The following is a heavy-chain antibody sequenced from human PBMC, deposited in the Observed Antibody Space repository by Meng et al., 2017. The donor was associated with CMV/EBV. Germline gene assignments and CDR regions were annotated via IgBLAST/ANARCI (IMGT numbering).Heavy chain of an antibody. J-gene: IGHJ4*02. CDR2: ISSSSSYI. D-gene: IGHD3-10*01. CDR3: ARDVGGTMVRGVIIDPYYFDY. Sequence: SRMIGGRHHPRQWLECVSPISSSSSYIYYADSVKGRFTIPRDNAKNSLYLQRNSLRAEDTAVYYCARDVGGTMVRGVIIDPYYFDYWGQGTLVTVSS. CDR1: SR. V-gene: IGHV3-21*01.